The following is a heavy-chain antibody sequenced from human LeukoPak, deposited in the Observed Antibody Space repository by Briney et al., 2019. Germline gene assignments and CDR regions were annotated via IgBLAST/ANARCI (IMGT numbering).Heavy chain of an antibody. CDR2: IIPIFGTA. V-gene: IGHV1-69*01. Sequence: GSSVKVSCKASGGTFSSYAISWVRQAPGQGLEWMGGIIPIFGTANYAQKFQGRVTITADEPTSTAYMELSSLRSEDTAVYYCAIDSSGYYSRGYFDYWGQGTLVTVSS. CDR1: GGTFSSYA. D-gene: IGHD3-22*01. CDR3: AIDSSGYYSRGYFDY. J-gene: IGHJ4*02.